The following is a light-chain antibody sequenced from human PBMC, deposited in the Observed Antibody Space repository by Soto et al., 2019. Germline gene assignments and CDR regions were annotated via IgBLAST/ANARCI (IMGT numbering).Light chain of an antibody. CDR3: MQARQTPFT. V-gene: IGKV2-28*01. J-gene: IGKJ2*01. Sequence: DIVMTQSPLSLPVTPGEPASISCRSSQSLLHSNGNNYLDWYLQKPGQSPQLLIYLGSTRASGVHDISSGSCANTDFTLKITRVEAEDVGIYYCMQARQTPFTFGQGTKLDVK. CDR2: LGS. CDR1: QSLLHSNGNNY.